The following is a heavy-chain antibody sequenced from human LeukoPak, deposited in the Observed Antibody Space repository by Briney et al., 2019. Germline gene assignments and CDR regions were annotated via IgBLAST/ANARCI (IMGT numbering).Heavy chain of an antibody. D-gene: IGHD3-22*01. CDR3: STTYYYDSSEGY. J-gene: IGHJ4*02. CDR2: IKSKTDGGTT. Sequence: GGSLRLSCAASGFTLSPHWMSWVRQAPGKGLEWVGRIKSKTDGGTTDYAAPVKGRFTISRDDSKNTLYLQMNSLKTEDTAVYYCSTTYYYDSSEGYWGQGTLVTVSS. CDR1: GFTLSPHW. V-gene: IGHV3-15*01.